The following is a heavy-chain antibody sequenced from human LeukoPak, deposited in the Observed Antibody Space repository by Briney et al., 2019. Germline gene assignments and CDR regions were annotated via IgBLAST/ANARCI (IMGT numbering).Heavy chain of an antibody. J-gene: IGHJ4*02. D-gene: IGHD3-16*01. V-gene: IGHV3-7*01. Sequence: GGSLRLSCAASGFTFSSYWMSWVRQAPGKGLEWVANIKQDGSEKYYVDSVEGRFTISRDNAKNSLYLQMNSLRAEDTAVYDCARFIRAMDFDYWGQGTLVTVSS. CDR2: IKQDGSEK. CDR3: ARFIRAMDFDY. CDR1: GFTFSSYW.